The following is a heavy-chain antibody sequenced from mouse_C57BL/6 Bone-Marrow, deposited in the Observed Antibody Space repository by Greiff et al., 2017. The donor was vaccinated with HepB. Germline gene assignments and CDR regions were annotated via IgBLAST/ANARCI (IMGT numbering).Heavy chain of an antibody. CDR2: INPNNGGT. J-gene: IGHJ2*01. D-gene: IGHD3-2*02. V-gene: IGHV1-26*01. CDR1: GYTFTDYY. CDR3: ARGERLLLYYFDY. Sequence: VQLQQSGPELVKPGASVKISCKASGYTFTDYYMTWVKQSHGKSLEWIGDINPNNGGTSYNQKFKGKATLTVDKSSSTAYMERRSLTSEDSAVYDCARGERLLLYYFDYWGQGTTLTVSS.